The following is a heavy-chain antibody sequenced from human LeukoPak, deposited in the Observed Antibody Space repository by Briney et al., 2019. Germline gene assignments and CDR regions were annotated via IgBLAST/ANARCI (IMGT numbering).Heavy chain of an antibody. CDR2: IYYSGST. Sequence: SETLSLTCTVSGGSISSYYWSWIRQPPGKGLEWIGYIYYSGSTNYNPSLKSRVTISVDTSKNQFSLKLSSVTAADTAVYYCARDGTAMGLDGAFDIWGQGTMVTVSS. D-gene: IGHD5-18*01. V-gene: IGHV4-59*01. CDR3: ARDGTAMGLDGAFDI. J-gene: IGHJ3*02. CDR1: GGSISSYY.